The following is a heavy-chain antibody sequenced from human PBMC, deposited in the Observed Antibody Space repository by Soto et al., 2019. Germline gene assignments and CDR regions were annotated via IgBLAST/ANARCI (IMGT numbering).Heavy chain of an antibody. CDR3: ARGPHLYYYGSGSYYVY. D-gene: IGHD3-10*01. CDR2: ISAYNGNT. Sequence: GASVKVSCKASGYTFTSYGISWVRQAPGQGLEWMGWISAYNGNTNYAQKLQGRVTMTTDTSTSTAYMELRSLRSDDTAVYYCARGPHLYYYGSGSYYVYWGQGTMVTVYS. V-gene: IGHV1-18*01. CDR1: GYTFTSYG. J-gene: IGHJ4*02.